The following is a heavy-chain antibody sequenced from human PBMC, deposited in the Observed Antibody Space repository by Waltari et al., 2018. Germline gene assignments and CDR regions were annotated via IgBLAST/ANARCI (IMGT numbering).Heavy chain of an antibody. J-gene: IGHJ5*02. Sequence: QLQLQESGPGLVKPSETLSLSCTVSGGSITTYHLNWAWIRQSPGKGLEWIGTISYSGVTYYNPSLSSRVTMSIDTSMNQFSLNLNSVTAADTAVYSCARHPTGFPNWFDPWGQGILVTVSS. CDR2: ISYSGVT. CDR1: GGSITTYHLN. CDR3: ARHPTGFPNWFDP. V-gene: IGHV4-39*01.